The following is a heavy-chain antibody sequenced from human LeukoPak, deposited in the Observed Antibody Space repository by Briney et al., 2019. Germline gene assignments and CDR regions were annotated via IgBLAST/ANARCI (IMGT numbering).Heavy chain of an antibody. CDR3: ASRPYSSSSRPFDY. D-gene: IGHD6-6*01. CDR2: IYYSGST. CDR1: GGSISSYY. V-gene: IGHV4-59*12. Sequence: SETLSLTCTVSGGSISSYYWSWIRQPPGKGLEWIGYIYYSGSTNYNPSLKSRVTISVDTSKNQFSLKLSSVTAADTAVYYCASRPYSSSSRPFDYWGQGTLVTVSS. J-gene: IGHJ4*02.